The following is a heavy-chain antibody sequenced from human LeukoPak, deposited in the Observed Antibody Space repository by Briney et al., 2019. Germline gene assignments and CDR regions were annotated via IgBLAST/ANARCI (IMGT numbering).Heavy chain of an antibody. D-gene: IGHD3-10*01. J-gene: IGHJ4*02. Sequence: GGSLRLSCAASGFTFSTYAMSWVRQAPGKGLEWVSAISGSGGSTYYADSVKGRFTISRDNSKNTLYLQMNSLRAEDTAVYYCAKDDGSGGGYFDYWGQGTLVTVSS. CDR1: GFTFSTYA. CDR2: ISGSGGST. V-gene: IGHV3-23*01. CDR3: AKDDGSGGGYFDY.